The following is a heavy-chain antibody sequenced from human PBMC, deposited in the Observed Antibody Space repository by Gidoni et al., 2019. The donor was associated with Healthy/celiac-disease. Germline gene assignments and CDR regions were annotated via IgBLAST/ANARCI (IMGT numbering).Heavy chain of an antibody. CDR2: IDPSDSYT. D-gene: IGHD3-22*01. J-gene: IGHJ4*02. Sequence: EVQLVQSGAEVKKPGESLRISCKGSGYSFTSYWNSWVRQMPGKGLEWMGRIDPSDSYTNYSPSFQGHVTISADKSISTAYLQWSSLKASDTAMYYCARHSPANYDSSGYYLLDYWGQGTLVTVSS. CDR1: GYSFTSYW. V-gene: IGHV5-10-1*03. CDR3: ARHSPANYDSSGYYLLDY.